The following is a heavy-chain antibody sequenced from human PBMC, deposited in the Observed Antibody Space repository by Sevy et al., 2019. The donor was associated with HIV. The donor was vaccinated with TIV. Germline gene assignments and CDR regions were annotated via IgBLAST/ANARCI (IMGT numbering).Heavy chain of an antibody. D-gene: IGHD3-16*01. J-gene: IGHJ5*02. Sequence: GGSLRLSCAASGFTFSDYYMSWIRQAPGKGLEWVSYISSSGSTIYYADSVKGRFTISRDNAKNSLYLQMNRLRAEDTAVYYCARTLFSSLGDCFDPWGQGTLVTVSS. CDR3: ARTLFSSLGDCFDP. CDR1: GFTFSDYY. V-gene: IGHV3-11*04. CDR2: ISSSGSTI.